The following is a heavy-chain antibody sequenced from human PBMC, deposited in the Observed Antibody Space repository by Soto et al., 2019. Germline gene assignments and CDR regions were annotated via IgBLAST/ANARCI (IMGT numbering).Heavy chain of an antibody. D-gene: IGHD3-10*01. Sequence: GVLILSCAASGFTINNYGMTWVRQATGKGLEWVSGISVSGGSTYYADSVTGRFTTSRDNSKNTLYLQMNSLRAEDTAVYYCAKAGYGSGSYDTEFWGQGTLVTVSS. CDR2: ISVSGGST. CDR1: GFTINNYG. CDR3: AKAGYGSGSYDTEF. V-gene: IGHV3-23*01. J-gene: IGHJ4*02.